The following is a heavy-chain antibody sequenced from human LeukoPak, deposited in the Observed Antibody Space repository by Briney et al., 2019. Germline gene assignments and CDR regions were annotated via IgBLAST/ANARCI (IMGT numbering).Heavy chain of an antibody. J-gene: IGHJ4*02. CDR3: TTDPPRDCSSPSFYLGY. CDR2: IKSKTDGGTT. D-gene: IGHD2-2*01. CDR1: GFTFSNAW. Sequence: GGYLRLSCAASGFTFSNAWMSWVRQAPGKGLEWVGRIKSKTDGGTTDYAAPVKGRFTISRDDSYNTLYLQMNSLKTEDTALYYCTTDPPRDCSSPSFYLGYWGQGTLVTVSS. V-gene: IGHV3-15*01.